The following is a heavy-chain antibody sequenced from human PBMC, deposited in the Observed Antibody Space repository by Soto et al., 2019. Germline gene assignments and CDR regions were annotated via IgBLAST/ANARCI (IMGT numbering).Heavy chain of an antibody. Sequence: GGSLRLSCAASGFTFSSYAMSWVRQAPGKGLEWVSAISGSGGGTYYADSVKGRFTISRDNSKNTLYLQMNSLRAGDTAVYYCAKTDLHSSSSGPPGSWGQGTLVTVSS. CDR1: GFTFSSYA. D-gene: IGHD6-6*01. CDR3: AKTDLHSSSSGPPGS. V-gene: IGHV3-23*01. J-gene: IGHJ5*02. CDR2: ISGSGGGT.